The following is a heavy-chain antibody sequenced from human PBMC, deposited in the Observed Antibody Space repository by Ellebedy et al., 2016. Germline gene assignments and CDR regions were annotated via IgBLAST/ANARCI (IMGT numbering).Heavy chain of an antibody. CDR2: IYPGGST. J-gene: IGHJ3*02. CDR3: ATPNSNGPITDACDI. D-gene: IGHD3-22*01. CDR1: GYSISSGSY. Sequence: SETLSLTCTVSGYSISSGSYWAWIRQPPGKGLEWIGSIYPGGSTYYSPSLKSRVTISVDTSKTQFSLKLSSVTAADTAVYYCATPNSNGPITDACDIWGQGTMVTVSS. V-gene: IGHV4-38-2*02.